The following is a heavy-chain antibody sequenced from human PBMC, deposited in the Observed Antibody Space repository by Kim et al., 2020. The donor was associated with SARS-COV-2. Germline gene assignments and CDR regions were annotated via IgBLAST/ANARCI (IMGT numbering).Heavy chain of an antibody. Sequence: GGSLRLSCAASGFTFSDYYMSWIRQAPGKGLEWVSYISSSGSTIYYADSVKGRFTISRDNAKNSLYLQMNSLRAEDTAVYYCARRETYSGYDLYYDYWGQGTLVTVSS. J-gene: IGHJ4*02. V-gene: IGHV3-11*01. CDR1: GFTFSDYY. CDR2: ISSSGSTI. D-gene: IGHD5-12*01. CDR3: ARRETYSGYDLYYDY.